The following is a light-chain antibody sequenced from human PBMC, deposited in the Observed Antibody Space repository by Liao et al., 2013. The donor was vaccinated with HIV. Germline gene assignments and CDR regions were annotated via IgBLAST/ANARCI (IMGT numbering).Light chain of an antibody. CDR2: YDS. J-gene: IGLJ1*01. CDR3: LAWDGDTAV. CDR1: NIGSKS. V-gene: IGLV3-21*01. Sequence: SFVLTQPPSVSVAPGKTASITCGGNNIGSKSVHWYQQKPGQAPVLVIYYDSDRPSGIPERFSGSNSDNTPTLTVSGTQAVDEADYFCLAWDGDTAVFGTGTRVTVL.